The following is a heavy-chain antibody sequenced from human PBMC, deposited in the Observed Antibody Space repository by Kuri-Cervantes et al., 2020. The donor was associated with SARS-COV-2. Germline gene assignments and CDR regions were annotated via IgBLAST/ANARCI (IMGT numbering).Heavy chain of an antibody. Sequence: GESLKISCAASGFTVSSNYMSWVRQAPGKGLEWVSGVSWNGSRTHYADSVKGRFIISRDNSRNFLYQQMNSLRPEDMAVYYCVRHKAAAGIVAPDWGQGTLVTVSS. CDR1: GFTVSSNY. CDR3: VRHKAAAGIVAPD. J-gene: IGHJ4*02. CDR2: VSWNGSRT. V-gene: IGHV3-19*01. D-gene: IGHD6-13*01.